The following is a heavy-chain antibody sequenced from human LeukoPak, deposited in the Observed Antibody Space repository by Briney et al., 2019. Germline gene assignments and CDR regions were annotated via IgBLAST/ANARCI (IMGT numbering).Heavy chain of an antibody. Sequence: PGGSLRLSCAASGFTFSSYAMHWVRQAPGKGLEWVAVISYDGSNKYYADSVKGRFTISRDNSKNTLYLQMNSLRAEDTAVYYCARDRLFGEPLDVWGKGTTVTVSS. J-gene: IGHJ6*04. V-gene: IGHV3-30*04. CDR2: ISYDGSNK. CDR3: ARDRLFGEPLDV. D-gene: IGHD3-10*02. CDR1: GFTFSSYA.